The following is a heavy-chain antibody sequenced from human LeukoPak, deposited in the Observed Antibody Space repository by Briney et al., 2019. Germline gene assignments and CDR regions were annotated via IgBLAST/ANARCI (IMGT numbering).Heavy chain of an antibody. V-gene: IGHV3-21*01. CDR1: GFTFSSYS. Sequence: GGSLRLSCAASGFTFSSYSMNWVRQAPGKGLEWVSSISSSSSYIYYADSVKGRFTISRDNAKNSLYLQMNSLRAEDTAVYYCASSCTNGVCYIWFDPWAREPWSPSPQ. CDR2: ISSSSSYI. J-gene: IGHJ5*02. CDR3: ASSCTNGVCYIWFDP. D-gene: IGHD2-8*01.